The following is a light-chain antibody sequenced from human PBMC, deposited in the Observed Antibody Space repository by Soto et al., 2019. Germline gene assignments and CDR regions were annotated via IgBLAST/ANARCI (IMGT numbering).Light chain of an antibody. CDR3: QQYGRSPWT. J-gene: IGKJ1*01. CDR2: DAS. CDR1: QSVSSSY. V-gene: IGKV3-20*01. Sequence: EIVLTQSPGTLSLSPGERATLSCRASQSVSSSYLAWYQQKPGQAPRLLIFDASSRATGISDRFSGSGSVTDFTLTISRLEPEDFAVYYCQQYGRSPWTFGQGTKVEVK.